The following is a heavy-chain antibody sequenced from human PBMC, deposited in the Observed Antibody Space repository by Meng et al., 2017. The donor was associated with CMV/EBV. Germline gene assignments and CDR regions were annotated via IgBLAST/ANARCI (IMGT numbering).Heavy chain of an antibody. CDR1: GFTLSSYA. CDR2: ISYDGSKK. Sequence: GESLKISCAASGFTLSSYAMHWVRQAPGKGLEWVTFISYDGSKKYYADSVKGRFTISRDNSKNTLYLQMNSLRAEDTALYYCAKVGWPYYFDYWGQGTLVTVSS. J-gene: IGHJ4*02. V-gene: IGHV3-30-3*01. D-gene: IGHD2-15*01. CDR3: AKVGWPYYFDY.